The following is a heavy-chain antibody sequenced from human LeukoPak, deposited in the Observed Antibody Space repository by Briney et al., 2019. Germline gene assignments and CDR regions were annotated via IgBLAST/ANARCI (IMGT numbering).Heavy chain of an antibody. Sequence: SETLSLTCTVSGGSISSSSYYWGWIRQPPGKGLEWIGSIYYSGSTYYNPSLKSRVTISVDTSKNQFSLKLSSVTAADTAVYYCARDLSDYSDVDWGQGTLVTVSS. D-gene: IGHD4-17*01. CDR3: ARDLSDYSDVD. J-gene: IGHJ4*02. CDR1: GGSISSSSYY. V-gene: IGHV4-39*07. CDR2: IYYSGST.